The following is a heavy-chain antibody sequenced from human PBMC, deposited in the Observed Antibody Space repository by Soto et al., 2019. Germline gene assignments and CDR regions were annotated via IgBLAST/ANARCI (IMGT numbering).Heavy chain of an antibody. V-gene: IGHV3-23*01. J-gene: IGHJ4*02. Sequence: VGSLRLSCAASGFIFSNYAMSWVRQAPVKVLEWVSFISGSGSSTYYADSVKGRFTISRGNSKNTLYLQMNSLRAEAAAVYYCVREASSSGLHLDHWGRGTLVTVSS. CDR1: GFIFSNYA. D-gene: IGHD6-6*01. CDR3: VREASSSGLHLDH. CDR2: ISGSGSST.